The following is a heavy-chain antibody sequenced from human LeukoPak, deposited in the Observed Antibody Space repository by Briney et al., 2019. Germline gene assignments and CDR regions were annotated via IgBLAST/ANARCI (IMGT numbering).Heavy chain of an antibody. Sequence: GGSLRLSCAASGFTFSSYAMHWVRQAPGKGLEWVAVISYDGSNKYYADSVKARFTISRDNSKNTLYLQMNSLRAEDTAVYYCARGSLLVGATGHAFDIWGQGTMVTVSS. CDR2: ISYDGSNK. V-gene: IGHV3-30*04. J-gene: IGHJ3*02. CDR1: GFTFSSYA. D-gene: IGHD1-26*01. CDR3: ARGSLLVGATGHAFDI.